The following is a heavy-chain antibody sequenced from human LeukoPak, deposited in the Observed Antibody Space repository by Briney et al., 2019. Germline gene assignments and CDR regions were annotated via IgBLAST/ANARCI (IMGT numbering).Heavy chain of an antibody. D-gene: IGHD3-9*01. J-gene: IGHJ4*02. Sequence: SVKVSCKASGGTFSSYAISWVRQAPGQGLEWMGRIIPILGIANYAQKFQGRVTITADKSTSTAYMELSSLRSEDTAVYYCARDLESAGYLFFDYWGQGALVTVSS. CDR3: ARDLESAGYLFFDY. CDR2: IIPILGIA. V-gene: IGHV1-69*04. CDR1: GGTFSSYA.